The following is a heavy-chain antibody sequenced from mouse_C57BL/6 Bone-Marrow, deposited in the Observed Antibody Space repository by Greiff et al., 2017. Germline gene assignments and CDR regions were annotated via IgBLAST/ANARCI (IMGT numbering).Heavy chain of an antibody. CDR3: ARRRSSGYLDY. V-gene: IGHV1-64*01. Sequence: QVQLQQPGAELVKPGASVKLSCKASGYTFTSYWMHWVKQRPGQGLEWIGMIHPNSGSTNYNEKFKSKATLTVDKSSSTAYMQLSSLTSEDSAVYCCARRRSSGYLDYWGQGTTLTVSS. J-gene: IGHJ2*01. D-gene: IGHD3-2*02. CDR1: GYTFTSYW. CDR2: IHPNSGST.